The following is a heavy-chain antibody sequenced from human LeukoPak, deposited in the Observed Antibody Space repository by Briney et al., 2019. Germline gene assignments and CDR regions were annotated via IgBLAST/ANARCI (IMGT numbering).Heavy chain of an antibody. V-gene: IGHV3-23*01. Sequence: HTGGSLRLSCTASGFTLSSYEMTWIRQAPGKGLEWVSSIDYSGDTTYYADSVTGRFTVSRDNSKNTVDLQMNNLRVDDTAIYYCAKDHANTPVVTNWGQGILVSVSS. CDR1: GFTLSSYE. D-gene: IGHD2-21*02. CDR3: AKDHANTPVVTN. J-gene: IGHJ4*02. CDR2: IDYSGDTT.